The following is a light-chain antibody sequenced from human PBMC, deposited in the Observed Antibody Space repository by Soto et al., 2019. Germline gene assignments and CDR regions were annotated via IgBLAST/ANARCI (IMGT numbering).Light chain of an antibody. V-gene: IGKV4-1*01. CDR1: QSVLYSSNNKNY. CDR3: QQYYSTPPT. Sequence: DIVMTQSPGSLAVSLGERAIINCKSRQSVLYSSNNKNYLAWYLQQPGQPPKLLIYWASTRESGVPDRFSGSGSGTDFTLTISSLQAEDVAVYYCQQYYSTPPTFGQGTKVEIK. CDR2: WAS. J-gene: IGKJ1*01.